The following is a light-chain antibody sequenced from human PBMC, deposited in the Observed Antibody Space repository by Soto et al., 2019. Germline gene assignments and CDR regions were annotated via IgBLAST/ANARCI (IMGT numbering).Light chain of an antibody. CDR2: AAS. Sequence: EIVLTQSSGTLSLSPGERATLSCRASQSVSSSYLVWHQQKRGQAPTLLIYAASRRATGIPDRISGSGSGTDFTLNISRLEPEDFAVYYCQQYGSSPWTFGQGTKVDIK. V-gene: IGKV3-20*01. J-gene: IGKJ1*01. CDR1: QSVSSSY. CDR3: QQYGSSPWT.